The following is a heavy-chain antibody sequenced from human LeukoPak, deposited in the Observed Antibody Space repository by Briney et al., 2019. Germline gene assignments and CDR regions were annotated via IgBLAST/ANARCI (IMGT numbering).Heavy chain of an antibody. CDR3: AREESSGWAYDY. CDR2: IYYSGST. CDR1: GGSISSYY. D-gene: IGHD6-19*01. V-gene: IGHV4-59*01. Sequence: SETLSLTCTVSGGSISSYYWSWIRQPPGKGLEWIGYIYYSGSTNYNPSLKSRVTISIGTSKNQFSLKLSSVTAADTAVYYCAREESSGWAYDYWGQGTLVTVSS. J-gene: IGHJ4*02.